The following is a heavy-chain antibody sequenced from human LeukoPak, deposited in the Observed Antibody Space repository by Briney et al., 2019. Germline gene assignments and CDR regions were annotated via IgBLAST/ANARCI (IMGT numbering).Heavy chain of an antibody. J-gene: IGHJ3*02. D-gene: IGHD3-10*01. CDR1: GYTFTSYG. Sequence: EASVKVSCKASGYTFTSYGISWVRQAPGQGLEWMGWISAYIGNTNYAQKLQGRVTMTTDTSTSTAYMELRSLRSDDTAVYYCARRPSWDGGSGSYSHAFDIWGQGTMVTVSS. CDR3: ARRPSWDGGSGSYSHAFDI. CDR2: ISAYIGNT. V-gene: IGHV1-18*04.